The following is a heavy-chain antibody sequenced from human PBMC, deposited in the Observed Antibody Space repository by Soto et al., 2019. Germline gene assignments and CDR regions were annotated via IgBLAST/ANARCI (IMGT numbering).Heavy chain of an antibody. CDR2: ISWNSDNI. D-gene: IGHD1-26*01. CDR3: GKDIAIVVAGEQGVDQ. V-gene: IGHV3-9*01. J-gene: IGHJ4*02. CDR1: GFTFDGFA. Sequence: EVQLVESGGSLVQPGRSLSLSCAASGFTFDGFAMHWVRQAPGKGLEWVSGISWNSDNIAYADSVKGRFTLSRDNAKSSLYLQMSSLRAEDTAFYYCGKDIAIVVAGEQGVDQWGQGTLVTVSS.